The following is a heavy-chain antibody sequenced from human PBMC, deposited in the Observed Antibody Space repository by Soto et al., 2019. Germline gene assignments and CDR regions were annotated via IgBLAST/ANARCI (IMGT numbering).Heavy chain of an antibody. CDR2: IIPIFGTA. CDR3: ASAATVPTPGYSYGYIVGHDY. D-gene: IGHD5-18*01. V-gene: IGHV1-69*13. CDR1: GGTFSSYA. Sequence: AASVKVSCKASGGTFSSYAISWVRQAPGQGLEWMGGIIPIFGTANYAQKFQGRVTITADESTSTAYMELSSLRSEDTAVYYCASAATVPTPGYSYGYIVGHDYWGQGTLVTVSS. J-gene: IGHJ4*02.